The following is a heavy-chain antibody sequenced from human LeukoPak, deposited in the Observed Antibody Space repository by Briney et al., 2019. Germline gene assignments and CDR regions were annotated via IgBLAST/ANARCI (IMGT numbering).Heavy chain of an antibody. CDR2: ISGSSNRI. CDR3: ARAPPDYGGYTNDY. V-gene: IGHV3-48*01. CDR1: GFSFSSYS. J-gene: IGHJ4*02. D-gene: IGHD4-23*01. Sequence: GGSLRLSCVASGFSFSSYSMNWVRQAPGKGLKWVSYISGSSNRIFYADSVKGRFTISRNNAENSLYLQMNSLRAEDTAVYYCARAPPDYGGYTNDYWGQGTLVTVSS.